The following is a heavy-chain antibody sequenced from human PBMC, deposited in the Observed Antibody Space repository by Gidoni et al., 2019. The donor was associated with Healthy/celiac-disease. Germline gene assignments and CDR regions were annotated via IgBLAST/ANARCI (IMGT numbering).Heavy chain of an antibody. V-gene: IGHV1-69*01. J-gene: IGHJ4*02. CDR3: ARGRTISSSSSSGFDY. Sequence: QVQLVQSGAEVKKPGSSVKVSCKASGGTFISYASSWVRQAPGQGLAWMGGIIPIFGTANYAQKFQGRVTMTADESTSTAYMELSSRRSEDTAVYYCARGRTISSSSSSGFDYWGQGTLVTVSS. D-gene: IGHD6-6*01. CDR1: GGTFISYA. CDR2: IIPIFGTA.